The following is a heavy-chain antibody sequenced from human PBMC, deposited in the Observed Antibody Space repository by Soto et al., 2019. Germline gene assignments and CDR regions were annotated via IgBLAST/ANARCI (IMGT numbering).Heavy chain of an antibody. V-gene: IGHV3-48*03. J-gene: IGHJ6*02. CDR2: ISDSGGTV. CDR3: ARDLLHYDFWSGYSAYFYYGMDV. Sequence: GSLRLSCAASGFTFGSYEINLFRHAALQWLEWVWYISDSGGTVYYADSVKGRFTVSRDNAQNSVYLQMNSLRTEDTAVYYCARDLLHYDFWSGYSAYFYYGMDVWGPGTTVTVSS. D-gene: IGHD3-3*01. CDR1: GFTFGSYE.